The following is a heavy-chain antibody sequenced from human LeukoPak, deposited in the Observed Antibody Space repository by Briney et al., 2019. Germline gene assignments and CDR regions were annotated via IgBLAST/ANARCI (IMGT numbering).Heavy chain of an antibody. CDR1: GGSFSGYY. CDR2: INHSGST. Sequence: SETLSLTCAVYGGSFSGYYWSWIRQPPEKGLEWIGEINHSGSTNYNPSLKSLVTISVDTSKNQFSLKLSSVTAADTAVYYCARGTAPTWYFALWGRGTLVTVSS. V-gene: IGHV4-34*01. CDR3: ARGTAPTWYFAL. D-gene: IGHD4-11*01. J-gene: IGHJ2*01.